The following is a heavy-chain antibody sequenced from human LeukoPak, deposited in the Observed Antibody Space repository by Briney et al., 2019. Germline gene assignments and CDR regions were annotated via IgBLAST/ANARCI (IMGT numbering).Heavy chain of an antibody. V-gene: IGHV4-30-2*01. CDR1: GGSISSGGYS. J-gene: IGHJ4*02. D-gene: IGHD2-21*02. Sequence: SETLSLTCAVSGGSISSGGYSWSWIRQPPGKGLERIVYIYHSGSTYYNPSLKSRVTISVDRSKNQFSLKLSSVTAADTAVYYCARVETAYCGGDCAHFDYWGQGTLVTVSS. CDR2: IYHSGST. CDR3: ARVETAYCGGDCAHFDY.